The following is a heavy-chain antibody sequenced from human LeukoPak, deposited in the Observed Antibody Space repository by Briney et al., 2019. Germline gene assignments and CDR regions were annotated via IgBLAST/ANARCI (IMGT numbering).Heavy chain of an antibody. CDR2: IYSGGST. D-gene: IGHD3-22*01. Sequence: GGSLRLSCAASGFTFTNNAMSWVRQAPGKGLEWVSVIYSGGSTYYADSVKGRFTISRDNSKNTLYLQMNSLRAEDTAVYYCARSVVAAAPFDYWGQGTLVTVSS. V-gene: IGHV3-53*01. CDR3: ARSVVAAAPFDY. CDR1: GFTFTNNA. J-gene: IGHJ4*02.